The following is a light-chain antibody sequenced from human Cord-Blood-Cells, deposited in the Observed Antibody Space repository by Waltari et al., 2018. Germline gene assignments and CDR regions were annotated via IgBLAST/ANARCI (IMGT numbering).Light chain of an antibody. V-gene: IGKV3-15*01. CDR2: GAS. CDR3: QQYNNWPLT. J-gene: IGKJ4*01. CDR1: QRYSSN. Sequence: EIVMTQSPATLSVSPGKRATLSCRASQRYSSNLALKHQKPGQAPRLLIYGASTRATGIPSRFSGSGSGTEFTLTISSLQSEDFAVYYCQQYNNWPLTFGGGTKVEIK.